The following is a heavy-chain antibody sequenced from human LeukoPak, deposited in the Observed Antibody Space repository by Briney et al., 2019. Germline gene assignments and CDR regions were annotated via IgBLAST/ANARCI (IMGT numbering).Heavy chain of an antibody. J-gene: IGHJ4*02. CDR3: VAARGVGY. Sequence: GGSLRLSCAASGFSVSNSYMSWVRQAPGKGLEWVSVIYSGGSTYYADSVKGRFTISRDNSKNTLYLQMNSLRADDTAVYYCVAARGVGYWGQGTLVTVSS. D-gene: IGHD3-10*01. CDR1: GFSVSNSY. CDR2: IYSGGST. V-gene: IGHV3-53*01.